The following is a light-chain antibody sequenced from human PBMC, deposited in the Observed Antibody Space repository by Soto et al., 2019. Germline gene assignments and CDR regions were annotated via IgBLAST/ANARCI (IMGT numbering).Light chain of an antibody. CDR1: NSDVGGYNY. Sequence: QSALTQPPSASGSPGQSVTISCTGTNSDVGGYNYVSWYQQHPGKAPKLMIYEVSKRPSGVPDRFSGSKSGNTASLTVAGLQDDDEADYYCSSYAGSNNVVFGGGTELTVL. CDR3: SSYAGSNNVV. CDR2: EVS. J-gene: IGLJ2*01. V-gene: IGLV2-8*01.